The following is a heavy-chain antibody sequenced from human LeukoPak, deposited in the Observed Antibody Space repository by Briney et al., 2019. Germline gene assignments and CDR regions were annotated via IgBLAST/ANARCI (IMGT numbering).Heavy chain of an antibody. CDR1: GGTLSSYA. CDR2: IIPIFGTA. CDR3: ARDPSWYFDY. V-gene: IGHV1-69*13. Sequence: VKVSCKASGGTLSSYAISWVRQAPGQGLEWMGRIIPIFGTANYAQKFQGRVTITTDESTSTAYMELSSLRSEDTAVYYCARDPSWYFDYWGQGTLVTVSS. J-gene: IGHJ4*02.